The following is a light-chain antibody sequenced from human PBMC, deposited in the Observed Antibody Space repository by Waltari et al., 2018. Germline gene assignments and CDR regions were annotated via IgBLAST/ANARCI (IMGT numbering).Light chain of an antibody. CDR3: EAWDNSLNGIL. J-gene: IGLJ2*01. CDR1: SSNIGGYD. Sequence: QSVLTQPPSVSGYPGQRVTISCTGSSSNIGGYDVHWYQQLPGTAPKLLIFENTQLPSGVSARFSGSKSATSASLTITGLQSEDEAEYYCEAWDNSLNGILFGGGTRLTVL. V-gene: IGLV1-44*01. CDR2: ENT.